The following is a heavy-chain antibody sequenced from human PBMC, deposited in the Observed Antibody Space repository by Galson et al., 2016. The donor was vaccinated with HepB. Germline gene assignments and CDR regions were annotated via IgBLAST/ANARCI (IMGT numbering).Heavy chain of an antibody. CDR3: ASDDPYCSGGSCSPNYFHH. D-gene: IGHD2-15*01. CDR1: GGTFRSNT. Sequence: SVKVSCKASGGTFRSNTISWVRQAPGQGLEWMGRIIPMVGIEKNAQKFQGRVTVTADKSTSTAYMELSSLRFEDSAVYYCASDDPYCSGGSCSPNYFHHWGQGTLVTVSS. CDR2: IIPMVGIE. J-gene: IGHJ4*02. V-gene: IGHV1-69*02.